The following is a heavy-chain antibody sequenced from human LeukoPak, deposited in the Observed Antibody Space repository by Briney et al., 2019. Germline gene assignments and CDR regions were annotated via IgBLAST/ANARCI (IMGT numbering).Heavy chain of an antibody. CDR3: ARDRGRYIVVVVAATPYYYYGMDV. V-gene: IGHV1-69*04. J-gene: IGHJ6*02. Sequence: SVKVSCKASGGTFSSYAISWVRQAPGQGLEWMGRIIPILGIANYAQKFQGRVTITADKSTSTAYMELSSLRSEDTAVYYCARDRGRYIVVVVAATPYYYYGMDVWGQGTTVTVPS. D-gene: IGHD2-15*01. CDR1: GGTFSSYA. CDR2: IIPILGIA.